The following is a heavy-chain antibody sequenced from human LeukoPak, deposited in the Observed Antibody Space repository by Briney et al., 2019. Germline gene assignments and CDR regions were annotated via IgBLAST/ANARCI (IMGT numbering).Heavy chain of an antibody. CDR2: IYYSGST. J-gene: IGHJ4*02. CDR3: ARGPSQGSSGYYSG. Sequence: RSSETLSLTCTVSGGSISSSSYYWGWIRQPPGKGLEWIGSIYYSGSTYYNPSLKSRVTISVDTSKNQFSLKLSSVTAADTAVYYCARGPSQGSSGYYSGWGQGTLVTVSS. CDR1: GGSISSSSYY. D-gene: IGHD3-22*01. V-gene: IGHV4-39*07.